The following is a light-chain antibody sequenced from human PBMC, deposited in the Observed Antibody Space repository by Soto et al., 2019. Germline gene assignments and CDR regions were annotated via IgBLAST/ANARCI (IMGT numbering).Light chain of an antibody. Sequence: DIEMTQSPSSLSASVGDSVTITCRASQSISNFLTWYRKSPGRAPELLIYAASTLQSGVPSRFRGSEPGTAFTLTIRILQRGNFATYWGHQSFPPPLLVGGGTRVKL. CDR1: QSISNF. CDR3: HQSFPPPLL. CDR2: AAS. J-gene: IGKJ4*01. V-gene: IGKV1-39*01.